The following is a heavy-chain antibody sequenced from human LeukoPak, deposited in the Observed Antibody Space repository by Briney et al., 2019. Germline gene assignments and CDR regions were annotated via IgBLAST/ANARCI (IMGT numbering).Heavy chain of an antibody. J-gene: IGHJ4*02. CDR2: ITWNGGST. V-gene: IGHV3-20*04. Sequence: GGSLRLSCAASGFTFDDYGMSWVRHAPGKGLEWVSGITWNGGSTGYADSVKGRFTISRDNAKNSLYLQMNSLRAEDTAFYYCARDPGDILVAGTFDYWGQGTLVTVSS. D-gene: IGHD6-19*01. CDR1: GFTFDDYG. CDR3: ARDPGDILVAGTFDY.